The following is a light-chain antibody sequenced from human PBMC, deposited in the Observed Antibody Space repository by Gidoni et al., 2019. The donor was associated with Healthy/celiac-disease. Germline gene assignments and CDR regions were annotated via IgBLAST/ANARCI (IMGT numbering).Light chain of an antibody. V-gene: IGKV1-12*01. CDR3: QQANSFPFT. J-gene: IGKJ3*01. CDR2: AAS. Sequence: DSQMTQSPSSVSASVGDRVTITCRASQGISSWLDWYQQKPGKAPKLLIYAASSLQSGVPSRFSGSGSGTDFTLTISSLQPEDFATYYCQQANSFPFTFGPGTKADIK. CDR1: QGISSW.